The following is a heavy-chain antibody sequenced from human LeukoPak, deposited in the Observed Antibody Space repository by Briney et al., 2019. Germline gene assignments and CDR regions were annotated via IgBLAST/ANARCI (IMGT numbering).Heavy chain of an antibody. CDR1: GVSISSSSYY. CDR3: ARHVAAAGTCVDY. D-gene: IGHD6-13*01. Sequence: SGTLSLTCTVSGVSISSSSYYWGWIRQPPGKGLEWIGSIYYSGSTYYNPPLTSRVTISVDTSKNQFSLKLSSVTAEDTAVYYCARHVAAAGTCVDYWGQGTLVTVCS. J-gene: IGHJ4*02. CDR2: IYYSGST. V-gene: IGHV4-39*01.